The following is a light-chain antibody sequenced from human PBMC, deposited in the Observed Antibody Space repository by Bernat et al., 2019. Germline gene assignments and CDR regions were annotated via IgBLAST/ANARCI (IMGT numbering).Light chain of an antibody. CDR1: QSISPW. J-gene: IGKJ2*01. Sequence: DIQMTQSPSTLSASVGHTVNITCRASQSISPWLAWYQHKPGNAPRLLMYQASILGSGVPSRFSGSGSGAEFTLTITSLQPDDFASYYCQHYNSLPYSFGQGTKLDI. CDR3: QHYNSLPYS. V-gene: IGKV1-5*03. CDR2: QAS.